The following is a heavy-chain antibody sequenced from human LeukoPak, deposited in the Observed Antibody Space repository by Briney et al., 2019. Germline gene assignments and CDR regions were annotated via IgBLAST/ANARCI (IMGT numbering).Heavy chain of an antibody. CDR3: AKSRWSDTSGYYYFDC. CDR2: ISGRGGTT. J-gene: IGHJ4*02. V-gene: IGHV3-23*01. D-gene: IGHD3-22*01. Sequence: PGGSLRLSCAASGFTFVTYAMSWVRQAPGKELAWVSTISGRGGTTYYADSVKGRFSISRDNSKNTLYLQMNSLRAEDTAVYYCAKSRWSDTSGYYYFDCWGQGTLVTVSS. CDR1: GFTFVTYA.